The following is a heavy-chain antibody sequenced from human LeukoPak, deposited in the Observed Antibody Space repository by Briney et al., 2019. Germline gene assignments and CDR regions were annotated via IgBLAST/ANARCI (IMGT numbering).Heavy chain of an antibody. CDR3: ARGGEGEHCSSTSCRPGFDY. CDR2: INHSGST. J-gene: IGHJ4*02. V-gene: IGHV4-34*01. D-gene: IGHD2-2*01. Sequence: SETLSLTCAVYGGSFSGYYWSWVRQPPGKGLEWIGEINHSGSTNYNPSLTSRGTISVDTSKNQFSLKLSSVTAADTAVYYCARGGEGEHCSSTSCRPGFDYWGQGTLVTVSS. CDR1: GGSFSGYY.